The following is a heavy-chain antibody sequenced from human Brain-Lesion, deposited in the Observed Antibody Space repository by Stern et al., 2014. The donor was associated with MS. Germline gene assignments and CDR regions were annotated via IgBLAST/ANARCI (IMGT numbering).Heavy chain of an antibody. J-gene: IGHJ6*02. CDR2: IFNSGST. CDR3: ARGRVVPGFQYYATDV. V-gene: IGHV4-61*02. D-gene: IGHD2-2*01. Sequence: QVQLVQSGPGLVKPSQTLSLSCTVSGGSISSGGYYWSWIRQPAGKGLEWLGRIFNSGSTSYNPSLKSRVTISIDTSKNQFSLRLNSMTAADTAVYYCARGRVVPGFQYYATDVWGQGTTVIVSS. CDR1: GGSISSGGYY.